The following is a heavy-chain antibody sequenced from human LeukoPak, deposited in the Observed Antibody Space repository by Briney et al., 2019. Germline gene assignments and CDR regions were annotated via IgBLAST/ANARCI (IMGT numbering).Heavy chain of an antibody. J-gene: IGHJ6*02. CDR3: ARDQEVSGGMDV. V-gene: IGHV3-30-3*01. Sequence: PGRSLRLSCAASGFTFSSYAMHWVRQARDKGLEWVAVISYDGSNKYYADSVKGRFTISRDNSKNTLYLQMNSLRAEDTAVYYCARDQEVSGGMDVWGQGTTVTVSS. CDR2: ISYDGSNK. D-gene: IGHD2-15*01. CDR1: GFTFSSYA.